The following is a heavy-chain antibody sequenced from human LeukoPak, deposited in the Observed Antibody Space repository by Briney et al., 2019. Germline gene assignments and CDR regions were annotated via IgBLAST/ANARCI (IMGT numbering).Heavy chain of an antibody. V-gene: IGHV1-24*01. CDR3: ATDRYCSSTSRYNLDY. CDR2: FDPEDGET. Sequence: ASVKVSCKVSGYTLTELSMHWVRQAPGKGLEWMGGFDPEDGETIYAQKFQGRVTMTEDTSTDTAYMELSSLRSEDTAVYYCATDRYCSSTSRYNLDYWGQGTLVTVSS. D-gene: IGHD2-2*01. CDR1: GYTLTELS. J-gene: IGHJ4*02.